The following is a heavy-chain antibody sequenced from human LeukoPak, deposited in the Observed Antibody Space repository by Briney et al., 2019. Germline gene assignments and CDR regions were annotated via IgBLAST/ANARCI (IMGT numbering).Heavy chain of an antibody. V-gene: IGHV1-46*01. CDR1: GYTFTIYR. Sequence: ASVTVSCTASGYTFTIYRVHWVRQAPGQGLEWMGIINPNGGSTTYTQKFQGRVTMTRDTSTSTVYMELSSLRSEDTAVYYCARGLGSGSYYGYWGQGTLVTVSS. D-gene: IGHD1-26*01. CDR3: ARGLGSGSYYGY. J-gene: IGHJ4*02. CDR2: INPNGGST.